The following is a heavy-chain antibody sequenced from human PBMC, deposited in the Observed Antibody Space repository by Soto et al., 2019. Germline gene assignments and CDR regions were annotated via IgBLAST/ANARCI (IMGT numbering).Heavy chain of an antibody. CDR1: GFTFSSYA. D-gene: IGHD2-8*01. CDR3: AKVGYCTNGVCPYYYYGMDV. CDR2: ISGSGGST. Sequence: GGSLRLSCAASGFTFSSYAMSWVRQAPGKGLEWVSAISGSGGSTYYADSVKGRFTISRDNSKNTLYLQMNSLRAEDTAVYYCAKVGYCTNGVCPYYYYGMDVWGQRNTVTVSS. J-gene: IGHJ6*02. V-gene: IGHV3-23*01.